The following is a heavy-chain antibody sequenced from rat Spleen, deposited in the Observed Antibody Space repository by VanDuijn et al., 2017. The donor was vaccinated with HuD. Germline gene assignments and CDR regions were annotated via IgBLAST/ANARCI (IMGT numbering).Heavy chain of an antibody. CDR3: ARHRGLYGGPDY. CDR1: GFTFNNYW. J-gene: IGHJ2*01. CDR2: ISYDGSSI. Sequence: EVQLVESGGGLVQPGRSLKLSCVASGFTFNNYWMTWIRQAPTKGLEWVATISYDGSSIYYRDSVKGRFTISRDNAKNTLYLQMDSLTSEDTATYYCARHRGLYGGPDYWGQGVMVTVSS. V-gene: IGHV5-29*01. D-gene: IGHD1-11*01.